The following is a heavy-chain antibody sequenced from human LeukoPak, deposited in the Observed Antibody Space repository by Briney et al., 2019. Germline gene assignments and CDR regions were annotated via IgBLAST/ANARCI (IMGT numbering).Heavy chain of an antibody. CDR1: GYIFRNYD. CDR2: MNRENGNT. CDR3: ATPTANTFDAFDI. V-gene: IGHV1-8*01. D-gene: IGHD2/OR15-2a*01. J-gene: IGHJ3*02. Sequence: ASVKVSCKPSGYIFRNYDINWVRQAPGQGLEWMGWMNRENGNTGYAQKFHGRVTMTRHAPTNTAYMELTSLRSEDTAVYFCATPTANTFDAFDIWGQGSRVTVSS.